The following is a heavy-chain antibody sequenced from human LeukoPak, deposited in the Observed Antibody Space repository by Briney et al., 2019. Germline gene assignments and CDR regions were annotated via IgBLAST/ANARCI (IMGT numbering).Heavy chain of an antibody. CDR3: ARGLPLGYCTYGVYYPPKHFDF. J-gene: IGHJ4*02. CDR2: VNSKSGNT. CDR1: GYTFTNYD. D-gene: IGHD2-8*01. V-gene: IGHV1-8*03. Sequence: ASVKVSCKASGYTFTNYDINWVRQAPGQGLEWMGWVNSKSGNTGYKQKFQARVTITRDTSMTTAYMELSSLTSDDTAVYFCARGLPLGYCTYGVYYPPKHFDFWGQGTLVTVSS.